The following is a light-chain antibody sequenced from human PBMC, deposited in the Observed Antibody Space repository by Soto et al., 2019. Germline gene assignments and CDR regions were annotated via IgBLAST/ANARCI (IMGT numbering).Light chain of an antibody. Sequence: QSVLTQPASVSGSPGQPITISCTGTSSDVGGYNYVSWYQQHPGKAPKLMIYDVSNRPSGVSNRFSGSKSGSTASLTISGLQAEDEADYYCSSYTSSSTYVFGTGTKVTV. V-gene: IGLV2-14*01. CDR1: SSDVGGYNY. CDR2: DVS. CDR3: SSYTSSSTYV. J-gene: IGLJ1*01.